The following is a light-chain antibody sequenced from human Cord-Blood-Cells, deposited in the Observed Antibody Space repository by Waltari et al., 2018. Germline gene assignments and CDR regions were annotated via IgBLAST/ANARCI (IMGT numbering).Light chain of an antibody. V-gene: IGLV2-23*01. Sequence: QSALTQPASVSGSPGQSITISCTGTSSDVGSYNLVSWYQQHPGKAPKLMIYEGSKRPSGVSNRFSGSNSGNTASLTISGLPAEDEADYYCCSYAGSSTLVFGGGTKLTVL. CDR1: SSDVGSYNL. CDR3: CSYAGSSTLV. CDR2: EGS. J-gene: IGLJ3*02.